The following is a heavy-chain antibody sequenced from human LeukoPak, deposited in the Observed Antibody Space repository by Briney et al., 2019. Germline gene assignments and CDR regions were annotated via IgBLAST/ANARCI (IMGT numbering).Heavy chain of an antibody. CDR1: GFTFSAYA. CDR3: ARDPGYSSSRYGPRDY. D-gene: IGHD6-13*01. CDR2: IGSDNKP. J-gene: IGHJ4*02. Sequence: SGGSLRLSCEASGFTFSAYAMTWVRQAPGKGLEWVSSIGSDNKPHYSESVKGRFAISRDNSKSMLFLQLNSLRAEDTAVYYCARDPGYSSSRYGPRDYWGQGTLVTVSS. V-gene: IGHV3-23*01.